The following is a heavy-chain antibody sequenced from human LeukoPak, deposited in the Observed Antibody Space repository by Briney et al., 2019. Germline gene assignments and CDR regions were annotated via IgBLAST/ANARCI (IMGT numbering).Heavy chain of an antibody. CDR3: ARDRITIFGVVHYYYGMDV. Sequence: GGSLRLSCAASGFTVSSNYMSWVCQAPGKGLEWVSVIYSGGSTYYADSVKGRFTISRDNSKNTLYLQMNSLRAEDTAAYYCARDRITIFGVVHYYYGMDVWGQGTTVTVSS. V-gene: IGHV3-66*01. CDR2: IYSGGST. D-gene: IGHD3-3*01. CDR1: GFTVSSNY. J-gene: IGHJ6*02.